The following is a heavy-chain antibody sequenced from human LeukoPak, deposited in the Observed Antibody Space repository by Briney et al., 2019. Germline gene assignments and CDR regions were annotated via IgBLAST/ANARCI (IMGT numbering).Heavy chain of an antibody. CDR3: ARDPTTVTTTYFDY. CDR1: GFTFSSYW. CDR2: IKQDGSEK. D-gene: IGHD4-17*01. Sequence: GSLRLSCATSGFTFSSYWMSWVRQAPGKGLEWVANIKQDGSEKNYVDSVKGRFTISRDNAKNSLFLQMNSLRADDTAVYFCARDPTTVTTTYFDYWGQGTLVTVSS. J-gene: IGHJ4*02. V-gene: IGHV3-7*01.